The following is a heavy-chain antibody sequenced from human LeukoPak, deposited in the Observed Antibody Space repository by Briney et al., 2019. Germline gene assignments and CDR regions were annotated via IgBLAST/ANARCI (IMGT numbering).Heavy chain of an antibody. Sequence: GGSLRLSCAASGFTFSDYYMSWIRQAPGKGLEWVSYISSSSSTIYYADSVKGRFTISRDNAKNSLYLQMNSLRAEDTAVYYCARDRYYDSSGYPYYFDYWGQGTLVTVSS. CDR1: GFTFSDYY. J-gene: IGHJ4*02. CDR2: ISSSSSTI. CDR3: ARDRYYDSSGYPYYFDY. D-gene: IGHD3-22*01. V-gene: IGHV3-11*04.